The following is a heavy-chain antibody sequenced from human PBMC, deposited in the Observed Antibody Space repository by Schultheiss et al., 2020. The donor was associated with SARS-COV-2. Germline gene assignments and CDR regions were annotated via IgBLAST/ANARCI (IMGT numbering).Heavy chain of an antibody. Sequence: SGPTLVQPTQTLTLTCTFSGFSLGTSGVGVGWIRQPPGKALEWLALIYWDDDKRYSPSLKSRLTITKDTSKNQVVLTMTNMDPVDTATYYCARIHYHGSGSHNGDWFDPWGQGTLVTVSS. CDR3: ARIHYHGSGSHNGDWFDP. CDR1: GFSLGTSGVG. V-gene: IGHV2-5*02. J-gene: IGHJ5*02. D-gene: IGHD3-10*01. CDR2: IYWDDDK.